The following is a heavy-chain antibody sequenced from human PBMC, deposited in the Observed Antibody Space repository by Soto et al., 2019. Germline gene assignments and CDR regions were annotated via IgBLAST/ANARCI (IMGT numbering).Heavy chain of an antibody. Sequence: QVQLVESGGDLVRPGGSLRLSCAASGFTFSDHYMSWIRQAPGKGLEWVSCISGSGSAIYYADSVKGRFTISRDNAKNPLYLQMNSLRAQDTAVYYCGRADIAGAGSWYFDLWGRGTLVTVSS. CDR3: GRADIAGAGSWYFDL. CDR2: ISGSGSAI. J-gene: IGHJ2*01. CDR1: GFTFSDHY. V-gene: IGHV3-11*01. D-gene: IGHD6-13*01.